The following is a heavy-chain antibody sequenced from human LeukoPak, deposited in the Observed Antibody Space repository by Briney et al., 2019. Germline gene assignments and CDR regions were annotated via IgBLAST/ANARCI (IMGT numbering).Heavy chain of an antibody. J-gene: IGHJ5*02. CDR1: GFTFSSYS. CDR2: ISSSSSYI. V-gene: IGHV3-21*01. CDR3: ARDSLPYYDSSGYYRSWFDP. Sequence: GGSLRLSCAASGFTFSSYSMNWVRQAPGKGLEWVSSISSSSSYIYYADSVKGRFTISRDNAKNSLYQQMNSLRAEDTAVYYCARDSLPYYDSSGYYRSWFDPWGQGTLVTVSS. D-gene: IGHD3-22*01.